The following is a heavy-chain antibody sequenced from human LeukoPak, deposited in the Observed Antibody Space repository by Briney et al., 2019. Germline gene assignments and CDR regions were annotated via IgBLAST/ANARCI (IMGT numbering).Heavy chain of an antibody. CDR2: ISYDGSNK. V-gene: IGHV3-30*03. CDR1: GFTFSSYG. D-gene: IGHD2-8*02. Sequence: PGGSLRLSCAASGFTFSSYGMHWVRQAPGKGLEWVAVISYDGSNKYYADSVKGRFTISRDNSKNTLSLQMNSLRAEDTAIYYCARDLSEKYCIDYWGQGTLVTVSS. CDR3: ARDLSEKYCIDY. J-gene: IGHJ4*02.